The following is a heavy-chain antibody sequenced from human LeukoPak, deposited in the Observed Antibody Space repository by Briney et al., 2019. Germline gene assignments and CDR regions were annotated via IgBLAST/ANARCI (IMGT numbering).Heavy chain of an antibody. J-gene: IGHJ4*02. D-gene: IGHD3-10*01. CDR3: ARHPELYFLDY. CDR1: GASISSYY. Sequence: SETLSLTCTVSGASISSYYWSWIQQPPGKGLEWIGYISYSGSTNYNPSLKSRVTISADTSKNQVSLTLSSVTAADTAVYYCARHPELYFLDYWGQGTLVTVSS. CDR2: ISYSGST. V-gene: IGHV4-59*08.